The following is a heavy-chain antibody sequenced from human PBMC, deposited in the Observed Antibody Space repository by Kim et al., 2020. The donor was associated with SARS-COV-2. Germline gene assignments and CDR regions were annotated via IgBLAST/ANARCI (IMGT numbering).Heavy chain of an antibody. CDR3: ARGKIGDTAMYYYYGMDV. J-gene: IGHJ6*02. V-gene: IGHV1-69*13. Sequence: SVKVSCKASGGTFSSYAISWVRQAPGQGLEWMGGIIPIFGTANYAQKFQGRVTITADESTSTAYMELSSLRSEDTAVYYCARGKIGDTAMYYYYGMDVWGQGTTVTVSS. CDR1: GGTFSSYA. D-gene: IGHD5-18*01. CDR2: IIPIFGTA.